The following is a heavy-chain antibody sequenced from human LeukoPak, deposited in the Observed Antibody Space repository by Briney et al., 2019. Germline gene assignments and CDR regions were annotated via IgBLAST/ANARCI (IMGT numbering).Heavy chain of an antibody. V-gene: IGHV3-23*01. CDR1: GFTFSFYT. Sequence: PGGSLRLSCAASGFTFSFYTMSWVRQAPGKGLEWVSGLSGSGGSTYYSDSVKGRFTISRDNSKNTLYLQIDFLTAEDTALYYCARSPVAGPPNYFDYLGQGTLVTVSS. CDR2: LSGSGGST. J-gene: IGHJ4*02. D-gene: IGHD6-19*01. CDR3: ARSPVAGPPNYFDY.